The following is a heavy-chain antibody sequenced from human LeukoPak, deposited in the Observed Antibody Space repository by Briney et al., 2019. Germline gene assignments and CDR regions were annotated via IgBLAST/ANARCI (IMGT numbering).Heavy chain of an antibody. CDR3: ARGPGVYDYGDYGDY. CDR2: INPNSGGT. D-gene: IGHD4-17*01. V-gene: IGHV1-2*02. CDR1: GYTFTGYY. J-gene: IGHJ4*02. Sequence: ASVKVSCKASGYTFTGYYMHWVRQAPGQGLEWMGWINPNSGGTNYAQKFQGRVTMTRDTSISTAYMELSRLRSEDTAVYYCARGPGVYDYGDYGDYWGQGTLVTVSS.